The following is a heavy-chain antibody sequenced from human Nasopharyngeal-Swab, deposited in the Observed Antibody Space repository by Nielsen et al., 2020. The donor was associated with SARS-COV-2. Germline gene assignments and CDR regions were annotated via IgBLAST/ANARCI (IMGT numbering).Heavy chain of an antibody. D-gene: IGHD3-9*01. J-gene: IGHJ4*02. CDR3: ARQLHYDILTGYYRMDFYYFDY. Sequence: SETLSLTCAVYGGSFSGYYWSWIRQPPGKGLEWIGEINHSGSTNYNPSLKSRVTISVDTSKNQFSLKLSSVTAADTAVYYCARQLHYDILTGYYRMDFYYFDYWGQGTLVTVSS. CDR1: GGSFSGYY. V-gene: IGHV4-34*01. CDR2: INHSGST.